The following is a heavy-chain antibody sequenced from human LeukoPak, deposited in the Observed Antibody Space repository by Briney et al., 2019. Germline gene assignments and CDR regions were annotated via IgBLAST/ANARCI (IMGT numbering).Heavy chain of an antibody. J-gene: IGHJ4*02. CDR2: IYYSGST. V-gene: IGHV4-39*07. D-gene: IGHD3-16*01. CDR1: GGSISSSSYY. Sequence: PSETLSLTCTVSGGSISSSSYYWGWIRQPPGKGLEWIGSIYYSGSTYYNPSLKSRVTISVDTSKNQLSLKLSSVTAADTAVYCWARGRFEGEDYWGQGTLVTVSS. CDR3: ARGRFEGEDY.